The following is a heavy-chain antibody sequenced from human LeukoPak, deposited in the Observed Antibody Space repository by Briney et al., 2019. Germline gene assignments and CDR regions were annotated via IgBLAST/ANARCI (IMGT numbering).Heavy chain of an antibody. V-gene: IGHV4-38-2*02. Sequence: SETLSLTCTVSGYSISSGYFWGWIRRPPGKGLECIGTIYHSGSTYHNPSLKSRVTMSVDTSKNQFSLKLSSVTAADTAVYYCAREQWQKYFDYWGQGTLVTVSS. CDR1: GYSISSGYF. CDR3: AREQWQKYFDY. CDR2: IYHSGST. D-gene: IGHD6-19*01. J-gene: IGHJ4*02.